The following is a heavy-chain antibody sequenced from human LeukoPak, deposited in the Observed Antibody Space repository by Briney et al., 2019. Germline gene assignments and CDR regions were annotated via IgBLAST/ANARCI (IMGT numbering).Heavy chain of an antibody. Sequence: SETLSLTCTVSGGSISSYYWSLIRQPPGKGLEWIGYIHYSGSTNYNPSLKSRVTISVDTSKNQFSLKLSSVTAADTAVYYCARGPTTVTRAFDYWGQGTLVTVSS. CDR3: ARGPTTVTRAFDY. D-gene: IGHD4-17*01. V-gene: IGHV4-59*01. CDR2: IHYSGST. CDR1: GGSISSYY. J-gene: IGHJ4*02.